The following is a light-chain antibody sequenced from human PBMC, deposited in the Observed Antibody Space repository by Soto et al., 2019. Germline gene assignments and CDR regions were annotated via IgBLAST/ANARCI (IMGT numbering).Light chain of an antibody. CDR3: QHYNNWPIT. V-gene: IGKV3D-20*02. CDR1: QSINSKS. J-gene: IGKJ5*01. Sequence: VFTRSPGTLSLSPGEGATVSCRVSQSINSKSLVWYQRKFGQAPRLLIYNTSSRATGIPDRFSGSGSGTDFTLTISSLQAADFAVYHCQHYNNWPITFGQGTRLEIK. CDR2: NTS.